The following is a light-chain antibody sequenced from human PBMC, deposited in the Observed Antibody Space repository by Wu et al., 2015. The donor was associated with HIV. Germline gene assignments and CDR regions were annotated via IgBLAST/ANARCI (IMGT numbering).Light chain of an antibody. CDR1: ETVGLS. CDR2: DTS. V-gene: IGKV3-11*01. Sequence: EILLTQSPATLSSSPGERVTLSCRASETVGLSLAWYQQRPGQAPRLLIYDTSDRAPDVPTRFTGGGSGTDFTLIISSLQPEDFAIYYCQQRVGWPLTFGGGTKVEIK. J-gene: IGKJ4*01. CDR3: QQRVGWPLT.